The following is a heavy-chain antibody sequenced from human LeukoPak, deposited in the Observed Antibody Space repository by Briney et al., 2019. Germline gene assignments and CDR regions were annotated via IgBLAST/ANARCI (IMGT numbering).Heavy chain of an antibody. Sequence: SETLSLTCTVSGYSTSSGYYWGWIRQPPGKGLEWIGSIYHSGSTYHNPSLKSRVTISVDTSKNQFSLKLSSVTAADTAVYYCARDRSSTSWGWFDPWGQGTLVTVSS. J-gene: IGHJ5*02. D-gene: IGHD2-2*01. CDR3: ARDRSSTSWGWFDP. CDR2: IYHSGST. CDR1: GYSTSSGYY. V-gene: IGHV4-38-2*02.